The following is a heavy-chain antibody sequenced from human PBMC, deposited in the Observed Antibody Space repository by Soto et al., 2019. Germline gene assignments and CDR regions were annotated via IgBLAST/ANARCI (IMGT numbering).Heavy chain of an antibody. V-gene: IGHV4-39*01. CDR2: IYYSGST. CDR1: GGSITSISYY. D-gene: IGHD6-19*01. Sequence: SETLSLTCTVSGGSITSISYYWGWIRQPPGKGLEWIGSIYYSGSTYYNPSLKSRVTISVDTSKNQFSLKLSSVTAADTAVYYCARQVGGWAPWYFDYWGQGTLVTVSS. J-gene: IGHJ4*02. CDR3: ARQVGGWAPWYFDY.